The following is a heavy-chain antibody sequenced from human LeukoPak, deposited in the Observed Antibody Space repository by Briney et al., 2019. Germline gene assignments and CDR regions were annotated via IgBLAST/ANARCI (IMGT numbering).Heavy chain of an antibody. CDR3: ARVGIEIVVVPAAIDREVNYYYYMDV. Sequence: SSETLSLTCTVSGGSISSGDYYWSWIRQPPGKGLEWIGYIYYSGSTYYNPSLKSRVTISVDTPKNQFSLKLSSVTAADTAVYYCARVGIEIVVVPAAIDREVNYYYYMDVWGKGTTVTVSS. D-gene: IGHD2-2*02. CDR2: IYYSGST. V-gene: IGHV4-30-4*08. J-gene: IGHJ6*03. CDR1: GGSISSGDYY.